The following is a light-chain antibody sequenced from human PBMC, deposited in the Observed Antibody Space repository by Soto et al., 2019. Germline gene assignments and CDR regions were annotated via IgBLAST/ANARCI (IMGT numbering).Light chain of an antibody. Sequence: EIVLTQSPGTLSLSPGGRATLSCRASQSVSVHYLAWYQQKPGQAPRLLIYGASSRATGIPDRFSGSGSGTDFTLTNSRLDPEDFAVYYCHQYGSSPYTFGQGTKLDIK. CDR3: HQYGSSPYT. J-gene: IGKJ2*01. CDR1: QSVSVHY. CDR2: GAS. V-gene: IGKV3-20*01.